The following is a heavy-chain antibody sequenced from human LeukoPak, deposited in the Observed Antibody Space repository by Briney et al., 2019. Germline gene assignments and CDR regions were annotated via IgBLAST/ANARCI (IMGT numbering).Heavy chain of an antibody. V-gene: IGHV2-5*02. Sequence: SGPTLVNPTQTLTLTCTFSGFSLSNSGVGVGWIRQPPGKALEWLALIYWDDDKRYSPSLKSRLTITKDTSKNQVVLTMTNMDPVDTATYYCAHFSLSGSGSYHFDYWGQGTLVTFSS. CDR3: AHFSLSGSGSYHFDY. CDR1: GFSLSNSGVG. J-gene: IGHJ4*02. CDR2: IYWDDDK. D-gene: IGHD3-10*01.